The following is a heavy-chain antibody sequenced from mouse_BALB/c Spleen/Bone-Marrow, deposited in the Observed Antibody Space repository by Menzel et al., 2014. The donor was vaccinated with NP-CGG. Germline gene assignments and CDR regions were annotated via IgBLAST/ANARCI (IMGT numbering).Heavy chain of an antibody. CDR3: ARSPYYGNYLDY. CDR2: ISIYYDNT. D-gene: IGHD2-10*01. CDR1: GYTFTDYA. Sequence: VQLVESGPELVRPGESVKISCKGSGYTFTDYAMHWVKQSHAKSLEWIGVISIYYDNTNYNQKFKGKATMTVDKSSSTAYMELARLTSEDSAIYYCARSPYYGNYLDYWGQGTTLTVSS. V-gene: IGHV1-67*01. J-gene: IGHJ2*01.